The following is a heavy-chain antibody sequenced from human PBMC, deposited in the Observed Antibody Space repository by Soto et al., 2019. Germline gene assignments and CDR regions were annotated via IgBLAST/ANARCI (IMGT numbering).Heavy chain of an antibody. J-gene: IGHJ4*02. V-gene: IGHV3-23*01. CDR1: GFTFSSYA. CDR3: AKDSHDYVWGSYRHIDY. D-gene: IGHD3-16*02. Sequence: GGSLRLSCAASGFTFSSYAMSWVRQAPGKGLEWVSAISGSGGSTYYADSVKGRFTISRDNSKNTLYLQMNSLRAEDTAVYYCAKDSHDYVWGSYRHIDYWGQGTLVTVSS. CDR2: ISGSGGST.